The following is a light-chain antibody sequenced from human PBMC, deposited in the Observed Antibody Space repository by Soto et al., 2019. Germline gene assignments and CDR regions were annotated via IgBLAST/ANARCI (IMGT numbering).Light chain of an antibody. V-gene: IGKV1-6*01. CDR2: AAS. CDR1: RDVGSD. CDR3: LQDYGESWT. J-gene: IGKJ1*01. Sequence: IQTTRSQSSLSVYVRDRFTITCLASRDVGSDVSWDQQKPGQAPKLLIYAASNLYTGVPSRFSGSRSGTEFTLTISSLQPEDFASYYCLQDYGESWTFGQGTKV.